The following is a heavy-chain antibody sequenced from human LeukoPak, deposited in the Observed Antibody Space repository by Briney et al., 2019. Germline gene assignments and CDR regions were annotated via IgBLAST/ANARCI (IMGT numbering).Heavy chain of an antibody. J-gene: IGHJ5*02. Sequence: GGSLRLSCAASGFTFSSYGMHWVRQAPGKGLEWVAVIWYDGSNKEYADAVKGRFTISRDNAKNSLYLQMNSLRAEDTAVYYCARGVFPDPWGQGTLVTVSS. CDR1: GFTFSSYG. CDR2: IWYDGSNK. CDR3: ARGVFPDP. V-gene: IGHV3-33*01.